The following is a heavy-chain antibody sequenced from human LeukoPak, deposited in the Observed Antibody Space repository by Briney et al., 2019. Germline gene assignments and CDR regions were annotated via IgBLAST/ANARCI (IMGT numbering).Heavy chain of an antibody. Sequence: GGSLRLSCEASGFTFSNYWMGWVRQAPGRGLEWVANVKQDASEKYYVDSVKGRFTISSDNAESSPYLQMNSLKVEDTAVYYCARVCDWGYFDYWGRGTLVTVSS. CDR2: VKQDASEK. D-gene: IGHD2-21*02. CDR3: ARVCDWGYFDY. J-gene: IGHJ4*01. CDR1: GFTFSNYW. V-gene: IGHV3-7*01.